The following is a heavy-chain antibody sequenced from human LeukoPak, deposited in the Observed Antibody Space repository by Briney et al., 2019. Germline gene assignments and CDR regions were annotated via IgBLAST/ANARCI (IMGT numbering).Heavy chain of an antibody. CDR3: AAGNYYDSSGYFYFDY. Sequence: ASVKVSCKVSGYTLTELSMHWVRQAPGKGLEWMGGFDPEDGETICAQKFQGRVTMTEDTSTDTAYMELSSLRSEDTAVYYCAAGNYYDSSGYFYFDYWGQGTLVTVSS. J-gene: IGHJ4*02. D-gene: IGHD3-22*01. CDR2: FDPEDGET. V-gene: IGHV1-24*01. CDR1: GYTLTELS.